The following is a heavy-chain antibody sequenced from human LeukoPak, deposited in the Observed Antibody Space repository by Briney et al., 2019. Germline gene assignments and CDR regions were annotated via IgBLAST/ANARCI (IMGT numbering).Heavy chain of an antibody. V-gene: IGHV3-23*01. CDR3: AQQWLVLGAFDY. D-gene: IGHD6-19*01. CDR1: GFTFSSYA. CDR2: ISGSGGST. Sequence: GGSLRLSXADSGFTFSSYAMSWVRQAPGKGLEWVSAISGSGGSTYYADSVRGRFTISRDNSKNTLYLQMNSLRAEDTAVYYCAQQWLVLGAFDYWGQGTLVTVSS. J-gene: IGHJ4*02.